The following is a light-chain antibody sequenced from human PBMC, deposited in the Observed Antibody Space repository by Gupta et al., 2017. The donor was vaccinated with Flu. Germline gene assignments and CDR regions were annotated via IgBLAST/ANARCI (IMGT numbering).Light chain of an antibody. Sequence: VVTQAPSFSVSPGGTVTLTCGLSSGSVSTSYYPSWYQQTPGQAPRTLIYSTNTRSSGVPDRFSGSIRGNKAALTSTGAQADDESDYYCVLYMGSGISVFGGGTKLTVL. V-gene: IGLV8-61*01. CDR1: SGSVSTSYY. CDR2: STN. J-gene: IGLJ3*02. CDR3: VLYMGSGISV.